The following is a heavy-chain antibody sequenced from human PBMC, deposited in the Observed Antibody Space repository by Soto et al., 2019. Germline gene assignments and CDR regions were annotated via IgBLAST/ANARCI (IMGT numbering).Heavy chain of an antibody. J-gene: IGHJ6*02. CDR1: GYTFTGYY. Sequence: QVQLVQSGAEVKKPGASVKVSCKASGYTFTGYYMHWVRQAPGQGLEWMGWINPNSGGTNYAQKFQGRVTMTRDTSISTAYMELSRLRSDDTAVYYCARDLGAVAGTNPYYYYYGMDVWGQGTTVTVSS. CDR3: ARDLGAVAGTNPYYYYYGMDV. V-gene: IGHV1-2*02. CDR2: INPNSGGT. D-gene: IGHD6-19*01.